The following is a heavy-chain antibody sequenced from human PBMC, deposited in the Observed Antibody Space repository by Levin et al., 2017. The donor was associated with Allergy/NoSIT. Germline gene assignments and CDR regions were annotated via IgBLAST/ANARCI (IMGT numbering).Heavy chain of an antibody. CDR1: GFTFSNAW. CDR3: TTDMAAAGIRGAVTNDY. J-gene: IGHJ4*02. V-gene: IGHV3-15*01. CDR2: IKSKTDGGTT. Sequence: GGSLRLSCAASGFTFSNAWMSWVRQAPGKGLEWVGRIKSKTDGGTTDYAAPVKGRFTISRDDSKNTLYLQMNSLKTEDTAVYYCTTDMAAAGIRGAVTNDYWGQGTLVTVSS. D-gene: IGHD6-13*01.